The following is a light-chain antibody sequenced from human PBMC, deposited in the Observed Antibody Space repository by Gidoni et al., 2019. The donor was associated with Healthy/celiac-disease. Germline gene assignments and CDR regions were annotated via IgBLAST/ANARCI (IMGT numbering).Light chain of an antibody. CDR1: QSVLYSSNNKNY. CDR2: WAS. V-gene: IGKV4-1*01. Sequence: DIVMTQSPDSLAVSLGERATINCKSSQSVLYSSNNKNYLAWYQQKPGQPPKLLIYWASTRESGVPDRFSGSGSGTDFTLTISSLQAEDVAVYYCQQYDSTHLYTFGQXTKLEIK. CDR3: QQYDSTHLYT. J-gene: IGKJ2*01.